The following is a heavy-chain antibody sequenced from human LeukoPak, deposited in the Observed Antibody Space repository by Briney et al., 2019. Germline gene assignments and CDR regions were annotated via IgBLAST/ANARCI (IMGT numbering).Heavy chain of an antibody. CDR2: ISSSSSYI. CDR1: GFTFSSYS. J-gene: IGHJ4*02. V-gene: IGHV3-21*01. CDR3: ARDPGVTMVRGVIITPYFDY. Sequence: GGSLRLSCAASGFTFSSYSMNWVRQAPGKGLEWVSSISSSSSYIYYADSVKGRFTISRDNAKNSLYLQMDSLRAEDTAVYYCARDPGVTMVRGVIITPYFDYWGQGTLVTVSS. D-gene: IGHD3-10*01.